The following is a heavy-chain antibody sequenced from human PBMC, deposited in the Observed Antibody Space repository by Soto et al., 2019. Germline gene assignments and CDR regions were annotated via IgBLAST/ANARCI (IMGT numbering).Heavy chain of an antibody. D-gene: IGHD1-1*01. Sequence: QVHLVQSGAEVKKPGASVKVSCQASGYAFTTYGITWVRQAPGQGLEWMGWISAHNGNTNYAQKLQGRVTVTRDTSTRTAYMELRSLRSDDTAGYYCARGRYGDYWGQGALVTVSS. J-gene: IGHJ4*02. CDR3: ARGRYGDY. CDR2: ISAHNGNT. V-gene: IGHV1-18*01. CDR1: GYAFTTYG.